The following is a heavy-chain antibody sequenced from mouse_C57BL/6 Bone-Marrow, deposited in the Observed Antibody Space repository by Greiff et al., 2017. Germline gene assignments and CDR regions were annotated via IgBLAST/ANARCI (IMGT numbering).Heavy chain of an antibody. D-gene: IGHD2-3*01. CDR2: ISSGGDYI. CDR1: GFTFSSYA. Sequence: LVESGEGLVKPGGSLKLSRAASGFTFSSYAMSWVRQTPEKRLEWVAYISSGGDYIYYADTVKGRFTISRDNARNTLYLQMSSLKSEDTAMYYCKRDGDGYPQGYFDVWGTGTTVTASS. J-gene: IGHJ1*03. V-gene: IGHV5-9-1*02. CDR3: KRDGDGYPQGYFDV.